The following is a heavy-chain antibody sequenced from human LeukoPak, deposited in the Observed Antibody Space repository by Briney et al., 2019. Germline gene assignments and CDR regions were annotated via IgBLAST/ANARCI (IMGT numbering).Heavy chain of an antibody. V-gene: IGHV3-15*01. CDR3: ARIPPFRKTTSYYGMDV. Sequence: GGSLRLSCAASGFTFSNAWMSWVRQAPGKGLEWVGRIKSKTDGGTTDYAAPVKGRFTIPRDDSKNTLYLQMNSLKTEDTAVYYCARIPPFRKTTSYYGMDVWGQGTTVTVSS. CDR1: GFTFSNAW. CDR2: IKSKTDGGTT. D-gene: IGHD1-14*01. J-gene: IGHJ6*02.